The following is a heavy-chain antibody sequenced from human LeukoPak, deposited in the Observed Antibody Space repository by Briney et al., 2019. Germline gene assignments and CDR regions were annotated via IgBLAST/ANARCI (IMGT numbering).Heavy chain of an antibody. CDR1: GGSISSGDYY. CDR2: IYYSGST. Sequence: SETLSLTCTVSGGSISSGDYYWRWIRQPPGKGLEWIGYIYYSGSTYYNPSLKSRVTISVDTSKNQFSLKLSSVTAADTAVYYCARAIYDSSGYYSDYWGQGTLVTVSS. V-gene: IGHV4-30-4*01. J-gene: IGHJ4*02. D-gene: IGHD3-22*01. CDR3: ARAIYDSSGYYSDY.